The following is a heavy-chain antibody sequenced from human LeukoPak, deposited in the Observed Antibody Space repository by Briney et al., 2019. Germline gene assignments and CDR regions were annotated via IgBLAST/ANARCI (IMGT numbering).Heavy chain of an antibody. V-gene: IGHV3-20*03. CDR1: GFTFDDYG. CDR3: ASGGIYYGAAFDF. J-gene: IGHJ4*02. D-gene: IGHD1-26*01. CDR2: INWNGGRI. Sequence: GGSLRLSYTASGFTFDDYGMSWVRQAPGKGLEWVSGINWNGGRIDYADSVKGRFTISRDNAKNSLYLQMNSLRAEDTALYYCASGGIYYGAAFDFWGQGTLVTVSS.